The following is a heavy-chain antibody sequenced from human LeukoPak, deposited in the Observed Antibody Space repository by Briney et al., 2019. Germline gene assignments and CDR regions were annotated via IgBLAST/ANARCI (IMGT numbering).Heavy chain of an antibody. CDR3: ARGHCSGGSWSNFDY. Sequence: ASVKVSCKASGYTFTGYYMHWERQAPGQGLEWMGWINPNSGGTNYAQKFQGWVTMTRDTSISTAYMELSRLRSDDTAVYYCARGHCSGGSWSNFDYWGQGTLVTVSS. D-gene: IGHD2-15*01. V-gene: IGHV1-2*04. CDR2: INPNSGGT. CDR1: GYTFTGYY. J-gene: IGHJ4*02.